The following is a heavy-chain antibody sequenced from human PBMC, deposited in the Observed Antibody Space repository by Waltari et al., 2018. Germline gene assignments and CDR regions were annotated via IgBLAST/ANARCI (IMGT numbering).Heavy chain of an antibody. CDR1: GFTVCAYW. CDR3: ARDGLERHSCFDY. V-gene: IGHV3-7*04. D-gene: IGHD1-1*01. J-gene: IGHJ4*02. CDR2: IKEDGSQK. Sequence: EVQLVESGGGLVQPWGSLRLSWAAAGFTVCAYWMAWVRQGPGKGLEWVANIKEDGSQKYFADSVKGRFTISRDNDKNSLYLEMNSLRAEDTAVYYCARDGLERHSCFDYWGQGALVTVSS.